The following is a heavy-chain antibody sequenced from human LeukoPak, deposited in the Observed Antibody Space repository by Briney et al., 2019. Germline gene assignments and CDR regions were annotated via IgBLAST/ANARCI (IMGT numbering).Heavy chain of an antibody. CDR3: ATLGITMVVTPEDY. CDR1: GFTFDDYA. D-gene: IGHD4-23*01. CDR2: ISGDGGST. J-gene: IGHJ4*02. V-gene: IGHV3-43*02. Sequence: GGSLRLSCAASGFTFDDYAMHWVRQAPGKCLEWVSLISGDGGSTYYADSVKGRFTISRDNSKNSLYLQMNSLRTEDTALYYCATLGITMVVTPEDYWGQGTLVTVSS.